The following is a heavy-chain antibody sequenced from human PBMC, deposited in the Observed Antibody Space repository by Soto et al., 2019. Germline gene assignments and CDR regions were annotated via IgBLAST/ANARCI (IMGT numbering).Heavy chain of an antibody. CDR3: ARDKVRHSYDSSGYYFDY. CDR1: GGTFSSYA. CDR2: IIPIFGTA. D-gene: IGHD3-22*01. Sequence: QVQLVQSGAEVKKPGSSVKVSCKASGGTFSSYAISWVRQAPGQGLEWMGGIIPIFGTANYAQKFQGRVTITADKSTSTAYRELSSLRSEDTAVYYCARDKVRHSYDSSGYYFDYWGQGTLVTVSS. J-gene: IGHJ4*02. V-gene: IGHV1-69*06.